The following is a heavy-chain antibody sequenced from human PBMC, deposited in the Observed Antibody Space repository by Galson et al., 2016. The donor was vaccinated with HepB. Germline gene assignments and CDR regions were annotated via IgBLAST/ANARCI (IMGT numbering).Heavy chain of an antibody. V-gene: IGHV5-10-1*01. Sequence: QSGAEVKKPGESLRISCEGSGYMFTTYWISWVRQMPGKGLEWMGRIDPSDSYTNYSPSFQGPVTISTDKSISTAYLQWNSLKASDTAIYYCARHGGAYYYHGRDVWGQGTTVTVSS. CDR3: ARHGGAYYYHGRDV. J-gene: IGHJ6*02. CDR1: GYMFTTYW. D-gene: IGHD2-21*01. CDR2: IDPSDSYT.